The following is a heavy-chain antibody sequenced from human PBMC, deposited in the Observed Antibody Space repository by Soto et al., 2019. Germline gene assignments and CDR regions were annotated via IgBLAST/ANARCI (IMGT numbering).Heavy chain of an antibody. J-gene: IGHJ3*02. CDR3: ARRPLVDGYGRQTRRTFGDYCDI. Sequence: AWTLSLTFAIYGASLGGFHWTWLRQAPGKGLEWIGELIHGGSTNYNPSLKGRVSFSLDTSKNQFSLHLMSVTAADTAVYYCARRPLVDGYGRQTRRTFGDYCDI. V-gene: IGHV4-34*12. CDR2: LIHGGST. CDR1: GASLGGFH. D-gene: IGHD3-22*01.